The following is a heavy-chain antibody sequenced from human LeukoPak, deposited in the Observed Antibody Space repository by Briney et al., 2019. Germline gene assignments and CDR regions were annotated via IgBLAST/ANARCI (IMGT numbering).Heavy chain of an antibody. CDR3: AKSGGYCTDGICYHFDY. J-gene: IGHJ4*02. V-gene: IGHV3-30*18. CDR2: ISSDGSKE. CDR1: GFAFNTFG. D-gene: IGHD2-8*01. Sequence: GRSLRLSCAASGFAFNTFGIHWVRQAPGKGLEWAAVISSDGSKEYYGDSVKGRFTISRDNSKNILYLQMNSLRAEDSAVYYCAKSGGYCTDGICYHFDYWGQGTLVTVSS.